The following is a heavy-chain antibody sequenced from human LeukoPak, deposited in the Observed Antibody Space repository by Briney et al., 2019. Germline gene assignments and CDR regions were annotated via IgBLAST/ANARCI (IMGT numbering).Heavy chain of an antibody. V-gene: IGHV4-59*11. J-gene: IGHJ5*02. Sequence: SETLSLTCTVSGASISDHYGGWIRQPPGKGLEWIGYIYFSGTTDYNPSLRGRVTISVDRSKNQFSLKLSSVTAADTAAYYCARGQFIYGTYNWFDPWGQGTLVTVSS. CDR1: GASISDHY. CDR2: IYFSGTT. D-gene: IGHD3-10*01. CDR3: ARGQFIYGTYNWFDP.